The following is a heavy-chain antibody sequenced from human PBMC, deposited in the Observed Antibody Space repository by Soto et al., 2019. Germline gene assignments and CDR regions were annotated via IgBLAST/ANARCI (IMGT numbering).Heavy chain of an antibody. J-gene: IGHJ4*02. Sequence: ASVKVSCKASGGSFGKSAINWVRQTPGQGLEWLGGFIPVYRTLNYAQKFQGRVTITADESTGTAYMTLSSLASDDTAVYYCARGVIWLAPFTTVFWGPRPRVTVSS. D-gene: IGHD3-10*01. V-gene: IGHV1-69*13. CDR1: GGSFGKSA. CDR2: FIPVYRTL. CDR3: ARGVIWLAPFTTVF.